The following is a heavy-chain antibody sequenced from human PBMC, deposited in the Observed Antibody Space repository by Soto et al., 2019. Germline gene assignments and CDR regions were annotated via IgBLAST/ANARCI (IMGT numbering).Heavy chain of an antibody. D-gene: IGHD3-10*01. CDR2: ISGSGGST. J-gene: IGHJ5*02. V-gene: IGHV3-23*01. Sequence: GSLRLSCAASGFTFSSYAMSWVRQAPGKGLEWVSAISGSGGSTYYADSVKGRFTISRDNSKNTLYLQMNSLRAEDTAVYYCAKDPYYYGSGSYYNSQRPNWFDPWGQGTLVTVSS. CDR1: GFTFSSYA. CDR3: AKDPYYYGSGSYYNSQRPNWFDP.